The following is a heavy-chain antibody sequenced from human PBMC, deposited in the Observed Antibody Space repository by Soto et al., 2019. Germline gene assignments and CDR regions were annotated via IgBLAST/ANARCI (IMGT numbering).Heavy chain of an antibody. CDR1: GFNFNNYN. V-gene: IGHV3-30-3*01. CDR3: ARDNRDCSAFNCYNPGRVFGLDV. Sequence: LRLSCVASGFNFNNYNLHWVRQAPSNSLESVAVISFDGTTDYYADSVKGRFTVSRDNFKNILSLQMDSLRPEDTAVYYCARDNRDCSAFNCYNPGRVFGLDVWGQGTTITVSS. D-gene: IGHD2-15*01. J-gene: IGHJ6*02. CDR2: ISFDGTTD.